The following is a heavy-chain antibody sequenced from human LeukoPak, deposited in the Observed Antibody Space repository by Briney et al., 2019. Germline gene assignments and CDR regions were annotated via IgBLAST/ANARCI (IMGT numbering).Heavy chain of an antibody. CDR2: ISYDGSNK. V-gene: IGHV3-30*18. D-gene: IGHD1-26*01. CDR3: AKGPRELSAFDI. CDR1: GFTFSSYG. J-gene: IGHJ3*02. Sequence: GGSLRLSCAASGFTFSSYGMHWVRQAPGKGLEWVAVISYDGSNKYYADSVKGRFTISRDNSKNTLYLQVNSLRAEDTAVYYCAKGPRELSAFDIWGQGTMVTVSS.